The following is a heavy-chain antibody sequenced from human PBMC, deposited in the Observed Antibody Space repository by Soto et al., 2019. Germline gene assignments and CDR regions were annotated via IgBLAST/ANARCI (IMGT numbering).Heavy chain of an antibody. J-gene: IGHJ6*02. CDR3: AAGPRPADIVLMVYAPRDYGMDV. CDR2: IVVGSGNT. V-gene: IGHV1-58*01. Sequence: GASVKVSCKASGFTFTSSAVQWVRQARGQRLEWIGWIVVGSGNTNYAQKFQERVTITRDMSTSTAYMELSSLRSEDTAVYYCAAGPRPADIVLMVYAPRDYGMDVWGQGTTVTVS. D-gene: IGHD2-8*01. CDR1: GFTFTSSA.